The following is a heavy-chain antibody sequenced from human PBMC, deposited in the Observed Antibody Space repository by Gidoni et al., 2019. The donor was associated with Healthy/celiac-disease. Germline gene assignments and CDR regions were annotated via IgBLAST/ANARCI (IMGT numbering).Heavy chain of an antibody. CDR1: GFPFSSYA. V-gene: IGHV3-23*01. J-gene: IGHJ6*02. CDR3: ARSGGYFDWSWLDV. CDR2: ISGSGGST. D-gene: IGHD3-9*01. Sequence: EVQLLESGGGLVQPGGSLRLSCAASGFPFSSYAMSCVRQAPGKGLEWGSAISGSGGSTYYADSVKGRFTISRDNSKNTLYLQMNSLRAEDTAVYYCARSGGYFDWSWLDVWGQGTTVTVSS.